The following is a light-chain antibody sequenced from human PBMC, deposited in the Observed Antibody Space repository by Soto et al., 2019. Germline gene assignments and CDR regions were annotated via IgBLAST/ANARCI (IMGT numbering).Light chain of an antibody. V-gene: IGKV4-1*01. CDR3: QHYSGAPYT. Sequence: DIVMTQSPDSLAVSLGERATINCKSSQSVLFSSNNKNYLAWYQQKPGQPPKLLMYWASTRGSGVPDRFSGTGSGTDFPLTISSLQAEDVAVYYCQHYSGAPYTVGQGTKLEIK. CDR2: WAS. CDR1: QSVLFSSNNKNY. J-gene: IGKJ2*01.